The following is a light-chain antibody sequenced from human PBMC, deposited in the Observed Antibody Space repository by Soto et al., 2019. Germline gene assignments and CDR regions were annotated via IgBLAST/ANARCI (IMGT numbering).Light chain of an antibody. J-gene: IGKJ5*01. V-gene: IGKV1-8*01. CDR1: QGISSK. CDR2: AAS. CDR3: QQYYSYPIT. Sequence: IQLTQSPSTLSASSGDRVSITCRASQGISSKLAWYQQKPGKAPKLLIYAASTWQSGVPARFSGSGSGTDFTLTIGGLQSEDFAIYYCQQYYSYPITFGQGTRLEIK.